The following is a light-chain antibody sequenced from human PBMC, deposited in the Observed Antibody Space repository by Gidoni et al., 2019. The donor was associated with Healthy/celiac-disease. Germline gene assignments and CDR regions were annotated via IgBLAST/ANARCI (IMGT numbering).Light chain of an antibody. CDR3: MQGTHWLWT. V-gene: IGKV2-30*01. J-gene: IGKJ1*01. Sequence: DVVMTQSPLSLPVTLGQPASISCRISQSLVYSDGNTYLNWFQQRPGQSPRRLIYKVSNRDSGVPDRFSGSGSGTGFTLKISRVEAEDVGVYYCMQGTHWLWTFGQGTKVEIK. CDR1: QSLVYSDGNTY. CDR2: KVS.